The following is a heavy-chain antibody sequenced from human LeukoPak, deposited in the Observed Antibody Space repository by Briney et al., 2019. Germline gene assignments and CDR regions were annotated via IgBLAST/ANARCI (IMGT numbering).Heavy chain of an antibody. Sequence: GGSLRLSCAASGFTFSGYYMSWIRQAPGKGLEWVSYISSSGSTIYYADSVKGRFTISRDNAKNSLYLQMNSLRAEDTAVYYCARGSFPCSSTSCFNWFDPWGQGTLVTVSS. CDR1: GFTFSGYY. V-gene: IGHV3-11*01. D-gene: IGHD2-2*01. CDR3: ARGSFPCSSTSCFNWFDP. J-gene: IGHJ5*02. CDR2: ISSSGSTI.